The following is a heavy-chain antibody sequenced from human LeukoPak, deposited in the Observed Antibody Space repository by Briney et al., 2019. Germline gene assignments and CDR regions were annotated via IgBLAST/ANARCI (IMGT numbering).Heavy chain of an antibody. CDR1: GFTFSNYG. J-gene: IGHJ4*02. V-gene: IGHV3-30*03. CDR2: ISYDGSNE. CDR3: ARAPQWLGSYFDY. Sequence: GDLRLSCAASGFTFSNYGMHWVRQAPGKGLEWVAVISYDGSNEYYADSVKGRFTISRDNSKNTLYLQMNSLRAEDTAVYYCARAPQWLGSYFDYWGQGTLVTVSS. D-gene: IGHD6-19*01.